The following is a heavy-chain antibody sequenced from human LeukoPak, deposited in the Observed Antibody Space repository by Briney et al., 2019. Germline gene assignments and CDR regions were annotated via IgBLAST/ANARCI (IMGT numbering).Heavy chain of an antibody. CDR3: AGSYYYESSGYYGTFDY. Sequence: SETLSLTCTVSGGSITSYYWSWIRQPRGKGLEWIGYIYYSGSTNYNPSLKSRVTISVDTSKNQFSLKLSSVTAADTAVYYCAGSYYYESSGYYGTFDYWGQGTLVTVSS. CDR2: IYYSGST. CDR1: GGSITSYY. V-gene: IGHV4-59*01. D-gene: IGHD3-22*01. J-gene: IGHJ4*02.